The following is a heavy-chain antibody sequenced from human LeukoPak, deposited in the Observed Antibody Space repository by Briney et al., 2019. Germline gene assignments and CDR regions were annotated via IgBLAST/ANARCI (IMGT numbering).Heavy chain of an antibody. J-gene: IGHJ5*02. D-gene: IGHD6-13*01. CDR1: GFTFTNYY. CDR3: ARVFPLYSSSSNVGWFDP. CDR2: ISAYNGNT. V-gene: IGHV1-18*01. Sequence: ASVKVPHMPSGFTFTNYYMHRVRQAPGQGLEWMGWISAYNGNTNYAQKLQGRVTITTDTSTSTAYMELRSLRSDDTAVYYCARVFPLYSSSSNVGWFDPWGQGSVDGDSS.